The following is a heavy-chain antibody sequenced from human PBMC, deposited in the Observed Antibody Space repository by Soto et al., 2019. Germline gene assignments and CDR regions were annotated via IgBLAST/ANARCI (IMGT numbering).Heavy chain of an antibody. V-gene: IGHV5-51*01. J-gene: IGHJ5*02. CDR2: IYPGDSDT. D-gene: IGHD3-3*01. CDR1: GYSFTSYW. CDR3: PRQSRFLEWSSSAVNWFDP. Sequence: GESLKISCKGSGYSFTSYWIGWVRQMPGKGLEWMGIIYPGDSDTRYSPSFQGQVTISADKSISTAYLQWSSLKASDTAMYYCPRQSRFLEWSSSAVNWFDPWGQGTLVTVSA.